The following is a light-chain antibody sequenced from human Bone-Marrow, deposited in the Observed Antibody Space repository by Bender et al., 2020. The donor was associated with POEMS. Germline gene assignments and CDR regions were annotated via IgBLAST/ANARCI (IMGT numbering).Light chain of an antibody. CDR2: DFS. J-gene: IGLJ3*02. V-gene: IGLV3-21*02. CDR1: NVESDR. Sequence: SFVLTQPPSVSVAPGQTATITCGGHNVESDRVHWYRQKPGQAPVLVVHDFSDRPSGIPERISGPKHGDTAALSISRVEHGDEADYYCQAWDSGRDHVVFGGGTKLIVL. CDR3: QAWDSGRDHVV.